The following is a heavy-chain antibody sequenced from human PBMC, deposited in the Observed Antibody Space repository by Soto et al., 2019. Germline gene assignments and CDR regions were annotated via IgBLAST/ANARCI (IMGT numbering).Heavy chain of an antibody. V-gene: IGHV4-34*01. CDR2: INHSGST. Sequence: SETLSLTCAVYGGSFSGYYWSWIRQPPGKGLEWIGGINHSGSTNYNPSLKSRVTISVDTSQKQFSLKLSSVTAADTALYYCSSLVDGAANIEIYTPWGQGIL. D-gene: IGHD3-10*01. J-gene: IGHJ5*02. CDR1: GGSFSGYY. CDR3: SSLVDGAANIEIYTP.